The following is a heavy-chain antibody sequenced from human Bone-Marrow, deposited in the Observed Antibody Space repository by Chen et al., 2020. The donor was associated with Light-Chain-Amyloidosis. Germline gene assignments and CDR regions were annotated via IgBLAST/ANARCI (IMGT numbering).Heavy chain of an antibody. Sequence: QVQVVESGGGVVQPGRSLRLSCAASGFTVSNYGMHWVRPAPGRGMEWVAVISSDGNNRYHADSVKGRFTISRDNYKNTLYLQMNSLRIEDTAVYYCARARELGATYFDSWGQGSLATVSS. CDR1: GFTVSNYG. V-gene: IGHV3-30*19. J-gene: IGHJ4*02. D-gene: IGHD1-26*01. CDR3: ARARELGATYFDS. CDR2: ISSDGNNR.